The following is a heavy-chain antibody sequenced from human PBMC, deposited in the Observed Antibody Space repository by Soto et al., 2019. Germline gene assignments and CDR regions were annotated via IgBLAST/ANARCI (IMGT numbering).Heavy chain of an antibody. J-gene: IGHJ4*02. D-gene: IGHD3-10*01. CDR1: GYTFTSYG. V-gene: IGHV1-18*01. CDR3: AREVRNYYGSGSYLTSLENYYFDY. Sequence: DSVKIYCKASGYTFTSYGISWVRQAPGQGLEWMGWISAYNGNTNYAQKLQGRVTMTTDTSTSTAYMELRSLRSDDTAVYYCAREVRNYYGSGSYLTSLENYYFDYWGQGTLVTVSS. CDR2: ISAYNGNT.